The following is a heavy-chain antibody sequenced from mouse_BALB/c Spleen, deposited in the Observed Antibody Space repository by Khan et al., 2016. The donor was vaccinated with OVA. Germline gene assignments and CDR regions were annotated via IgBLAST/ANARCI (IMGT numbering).Heavy chain of an antibody. CDR1: GFTFSDYG. CDR3: ARSWAMDY. Sequence: EVQLVESGGGLVQPGGSRKLSCAASGFTFSDYGMAWVRQAPGKGPEWVAIISNLAYSIYYADTVRGRFTISRENAKNTLYLEMSSLRSEDTAMYYCARSWAMDYWGQGTSVTVSS. CDR2: ISNLAYSI. J-gene: IGHJ4*01. V-gene: IGHV5-15*02.